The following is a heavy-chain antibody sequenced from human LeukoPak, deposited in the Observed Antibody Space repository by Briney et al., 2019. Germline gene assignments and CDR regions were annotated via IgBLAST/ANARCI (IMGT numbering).Heavy chain of an antibody. CDR2: ISFDGSNK. D-gene: IGHD3-10*01. V-gene: IGHV3-30-3*01. CDR3: ARRQYYYGSGSPTFYYYYGMDV. Sequence: GGSLRLSCAASGFTFSSYAMHWVRQAPGKGLEWVAVISFDGSNKYYADSVKGRFTISRDNSKNTLYLQMNSLRAEDTAVYYCARRQYYYGSGSPTFYYYYGMDVWGQGTTVTVSS. CDR1: GFTFSSYA. J-gene: IGHJ6*02.